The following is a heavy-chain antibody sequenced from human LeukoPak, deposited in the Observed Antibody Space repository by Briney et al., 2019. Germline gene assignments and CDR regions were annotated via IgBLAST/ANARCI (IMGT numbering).Heavy chain of an antibody. V-gene: IGHV3-23*01. CDR1: GFSFSSYA. Sequence: PGGSLRLSCAASGFSFSSYAMSWVRQPPGKGLEWVSSFSGGGGDTYYADSVKGRFTISRDDAKNSLYLQMNSLRDEDTAVYYCARPYGSGGYDHWGQGTLVTVSS. D-gene: IGHD3-10*01. CDR2: FSGGGGDT. J-gene: IGHJ4*02. CDR3: ARPYGSGGYDH.